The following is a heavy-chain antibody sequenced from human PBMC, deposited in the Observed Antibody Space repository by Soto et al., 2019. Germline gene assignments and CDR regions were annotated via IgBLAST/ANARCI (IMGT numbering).Heavy chain of an antibody. CDR2: INPSGGIT. D-gene: IGHD2-2*01. CDR3: AREGVSSDY. V-gene: IGHV1-46*01. Sequence: GASVKVSCKASGYTFTSYYMHWVRQAPGQGLEWMRIINPSGGITSYAQKFQGRVTITADTSTSTAYMELSSLRSEDTAVYYCAREGVSSDYWGQGTLVTVSS. CDR1: GYTFTSYY. J-gene: IGHJ4*02.